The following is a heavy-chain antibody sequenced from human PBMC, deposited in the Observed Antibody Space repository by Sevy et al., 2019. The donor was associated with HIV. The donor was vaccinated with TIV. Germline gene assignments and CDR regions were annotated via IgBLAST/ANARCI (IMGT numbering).Heavy chain of an antibody. V-gene: IGHV3-48*01. CDR1: GFTCS. CDR2: ISDSSATI. Sequence: GGYLRLSCVASGFTCSMNWVRQAPGKGLEWVSYISDSSATIHYADSVKGRFTISRDNAKNSLYLQMNTLRAEDTAVYYCASQRGGYERLYYFDSWGQGTLVTVSS. J-gene: IGHJ4*02. D-gene: IGHD5-12*01. CDR3: ASQRGGYERLYYFDS.